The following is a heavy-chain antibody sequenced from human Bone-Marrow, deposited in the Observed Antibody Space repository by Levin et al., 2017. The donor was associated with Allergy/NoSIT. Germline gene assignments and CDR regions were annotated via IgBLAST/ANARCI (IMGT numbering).Heavy chain of an antibody. J-gene: IGHJ4*02. D-gene: IGHD3-22*01. CDR2: ISGSGGST. CDR3: AKGGVYYDSSGFIKKVQYYFDY. V-gene: IGHV3-23*01. Sequence: GGSLRLSCAASGFTFSSYAMSWVRQAPGKGLEWVSAISGSGGSTYYADSVKGRFTISRDNSKNTLYLQMNSLRAEDTAVYYCAKGGVYYDSSGFIKKVQYYFDYWGQGTLVTVSS. CDR1: GFTFSSYA.